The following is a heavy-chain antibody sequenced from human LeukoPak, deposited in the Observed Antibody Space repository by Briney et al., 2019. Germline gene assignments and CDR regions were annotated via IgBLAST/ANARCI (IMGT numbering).Heavy chain of an antibody. J-gene: IGHJ3*02. CDR3: TXLPRDGYSQXXSFDT. CDR1: GYSISSGYY. V-gene: IGHV4-38-2*01. Sequence: ASETLSLTCAVSGYSISSGYYWGWIRQPPGKGLEWIGSSYHSGSTYYNPSLKSRVTISVDTSKNQFSLKLSSLTAAAPTAHYSTXLPRDGYSQXXSFDTXGQGTLVTXSX. D-gene: IGHD5-24*01. CDR2: SYHSGST.